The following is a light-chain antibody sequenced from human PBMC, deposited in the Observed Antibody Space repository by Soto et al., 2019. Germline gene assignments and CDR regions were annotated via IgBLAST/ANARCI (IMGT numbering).Light chain of an antibody. V-gene: IGKV3-20*01. CDR2: GAS. Sequence: EIVLTQSPGTLSLSPGERATLSCRASQSVSSSYLAWYQQKPGQAPRLLIYGASSSATGISDRFSGSGSGTVFTLTISRLEPEDFAVYYCQQYGSSLFTFGPGTKVDIK. CDR1: QSVSSSY. CDR3: QQYGSSLFT. J-gene: IGKJ3*01.